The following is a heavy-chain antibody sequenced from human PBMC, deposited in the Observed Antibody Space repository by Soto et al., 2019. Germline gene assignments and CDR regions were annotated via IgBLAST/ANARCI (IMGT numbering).Heavy chain of an antibody. CDR1: GYTFTSYY. CDR3: ARGWGRVVYAMDV. V-gene: IGHV1-46*04. D-gene: IGHD1-26*01. J-gene: IGHJ6*02. CDR2: INPVGGST. Sequence: QVQLVQSGADVKKPGASVRVSCKASGYTFTSYYIHWVRLAPGQGLEWVSIINPVGGSTNYAQKLQGRVTVTRDTSTSTVHMELSSLRSEDTAVYYCARGWGRVVYAMDVWGQGTTVTVSS.